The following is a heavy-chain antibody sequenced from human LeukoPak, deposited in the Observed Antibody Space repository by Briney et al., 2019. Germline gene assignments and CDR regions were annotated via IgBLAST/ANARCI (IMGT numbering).Heavy chain of an antibody. CDR2: INPSGGST. CDR1: GYTFTSYY. Sequence: ASVKVSCKASGYTFTSYYMHWVRQAPGQGLEWMGIINPSGGSTSYAQKFQGRVTMTRDMSTSTVYMELSSLRSEDTAVYYCARDSLPYYYGSGSYYRGYYFDYWGQGTLVTVSS. J-gene: IGHJ4*02. CDR3: ARDSLPYYYGSGSYYRGYYFDY. D-gene: IGHD3-10*01. V-gene: IGHV1-46*01.